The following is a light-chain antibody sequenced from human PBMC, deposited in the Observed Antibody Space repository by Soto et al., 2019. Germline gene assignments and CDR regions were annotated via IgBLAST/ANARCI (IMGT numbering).Light chain of an antibody. V-gene: IGLV1-40*01. CDR2: GNS. CDR1: SSNIGAGYD. Sequence: QSVPTPPPSVSGAPGQRGTSSCTGSSSNIGAGYDVHWYQQLPGTAPKLLIDGNSNRPSGVPDRFSGTKSGTSASLAITGLQAEDEADYYCQSYDSSMSVVFGGGTKLTVL. J-gene: IGLJ2*01. CDR3: QSYDSSMSVV.